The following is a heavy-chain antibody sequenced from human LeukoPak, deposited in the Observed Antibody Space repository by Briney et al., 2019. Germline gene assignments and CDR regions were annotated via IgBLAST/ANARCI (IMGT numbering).Heavy chain of an antibody. V-gene: IGHV3-33*01. Sequence: GGSLRLSCAASGFTFSSYGMHWVRQAPGKGLEWVSVIWNDGSNKYYADSVKGRFTISRDNSKNTLYLQMNSLRAENTAVYYCARDWDSSGWGCFDYWGQGTLVTVSS. CDR3: ARDWDSSGWGCFDY. D-gene: IGHD6-19*01. CDR1: GFTFSSYG. CDR2: IWNDGSNK. J-gene: IGHJ4*02.